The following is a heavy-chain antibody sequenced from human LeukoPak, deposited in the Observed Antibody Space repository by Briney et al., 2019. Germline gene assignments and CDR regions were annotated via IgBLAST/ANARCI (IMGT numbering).Heavy chain of an antibody. CDR1: GFTFSSYW. CDR3: ARGVGTTYHQYYYGMDV. J-gene: IGHJ6*02. Sequence: PGGSLRLSCAASGFTFSSYWMPWVRQAPGKGLVWVSRINSDGSSTSYADSVKGRFTISRDNAKNTLYLQMNSLRAEDTAVYYCARGVGTTYHQYYYGMDVWGQGTTVTVSS. D-gene: IGHD1-1*01. V-gene: IGHV3-74*01. CDR2: INSDGSST.